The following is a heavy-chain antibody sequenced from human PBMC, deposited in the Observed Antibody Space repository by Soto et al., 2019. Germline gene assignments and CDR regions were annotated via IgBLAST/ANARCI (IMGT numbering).Heavy chain of an antibody. D-gene: IGHD1-1*01. CDR3: ARAWNDGRFDY. CDR1: GDSIGSSNW. Sequence: PSETLSLTCAVSGDSIGSSNWWIWVRQPPGEGLEWIGEIYHSGSTNYNPSLKSRVTISVDKSKNQFSLKLSSVTAADTAVYYCARAWNDGRFDYWGQGTLVTVSS. V-gene: IGHV4-4*02. CDR2: IYHSGST. J-gene: IGHJ4*02.